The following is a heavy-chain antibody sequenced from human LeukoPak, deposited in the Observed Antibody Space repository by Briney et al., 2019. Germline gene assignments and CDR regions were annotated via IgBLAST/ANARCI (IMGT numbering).Heavy chain of an antibody. CDR3: ARGDRGEYYDFWSGYYTSLGNYYGMDV. Sequence: ASVKVSCKASGYTFTSYDINWVRQATGQGLEWMGWMNPNSGNTGYAQKFQGRVTMTRNTSISTAYMELSSLRAEDTAVYYCARGDRGEYYDFWSGYYTSLGNYYGMDVWGQGTTVTVSS. V-gene: IGHV1-8*01. D-gene: IGHD3-3*01. CDR2: MNPNSGNT. J-gene: IGHJ6*02. CDR1: GYTFTSYD.